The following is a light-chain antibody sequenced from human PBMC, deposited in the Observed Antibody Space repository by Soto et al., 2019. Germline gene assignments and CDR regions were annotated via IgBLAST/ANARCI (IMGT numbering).Light chain of an antibody. CDR2: EGS. CDR1: SSDVGSYNL. CDR3: CSYAGSSTVV. V-gene: IGLV2-23*01. Sequence: QSALTQPASVSGSPGQSITISCTGTSSDVGSYNLVSWYQQHPCKAPKLMIYEGSKRPSGFSNRFSGSKSGNTASLTISGXXAEDEADYYCCSYAGSSTVVFGGGTKLTVL. J-gene: IGLJ2*01.